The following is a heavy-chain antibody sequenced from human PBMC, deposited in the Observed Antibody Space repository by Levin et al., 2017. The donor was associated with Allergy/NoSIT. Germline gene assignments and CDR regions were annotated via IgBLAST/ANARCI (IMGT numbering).Heavy chain of an antibody. CDR3: ARQLYSYSSGWFDL. CDR1: GFTFSNYA. CDR2: VSYDGRNK. J-gene: IGHJ5*02. D-gene: IGHD3-22*01. V-gene: IGHV3-30*04. Sequence: LSLTCAASGFTFSNYAMHWVRQAPGKGLEWVALVSYDGRNKFFADSVRGRVTISRDNSKSTMYLQVNSLRVEDTAVYHCARQLYSYSSGWFDLWGQGTLVTVSS.